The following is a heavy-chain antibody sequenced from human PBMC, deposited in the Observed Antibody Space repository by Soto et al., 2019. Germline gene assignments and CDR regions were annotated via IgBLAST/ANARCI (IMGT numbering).Heavy chain of an antibody. CDR1: GYSFTSYW. CDR2: IYPGDSDT. D-gene: IGHD3-10*01. J-gene: IGHJ4*02. Sequence: PGESLKISCKGSGYSFTSYWIGWVRQMPGKGLEWMGIIYPGDSDTRYSPSFQGQVTISADKSISTAYLQWSSLKASDTAMYYCARHYYYGSGSYFSTIDYWGQGTLVTVSS. CDR3: ARHYYYGSGSYFSTIDY. V-gene: IGHV5-51*01.